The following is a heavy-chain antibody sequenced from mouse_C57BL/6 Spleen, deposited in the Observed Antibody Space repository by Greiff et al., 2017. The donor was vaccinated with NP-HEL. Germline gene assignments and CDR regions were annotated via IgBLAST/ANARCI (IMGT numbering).Heavy chain of an antibody. Sequence: VKLQESGAELVRPGASVQLSCKASGYTFTDYYINWVKQRPGQGLEWIARIYPGSGNTYYNEKFKGKATLTAEKSSSTAYMQLSSLTSEDSAVYFCARGNYGNYVGGCDYWGQGTTLTVSS. J-gene: IGHJ2*01. CDR3: ARGNYGNYVGGCDY. D-gene: IGHD2-1*01. V-gene: IGHV1-76*01. CDR2: IYPGSGNT. CDR1: GYTFTDYY.